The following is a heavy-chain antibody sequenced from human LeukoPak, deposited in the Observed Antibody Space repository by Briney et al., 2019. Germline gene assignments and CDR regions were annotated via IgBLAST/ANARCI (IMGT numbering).Heavy chain of an antibody. D-gene: IGHD4-17*01. CDR1: GFIFSTCD. CDR2: ISSEGNTQ. J-gene: IGHJ4*02. Sequence: GRSLRLSCAASGFIFSTCDMHWVRQTPGQGLEWVAIISSEGNTQYYADSVKGRFTISRDNAKNSLYLQMNSLRAEDTAVYYCARIYGDYVLYYFDYWGQGTLVTVSS. V-gene: IGHV3-30*03. CDR3: ARIYGDYVLYYFDY.